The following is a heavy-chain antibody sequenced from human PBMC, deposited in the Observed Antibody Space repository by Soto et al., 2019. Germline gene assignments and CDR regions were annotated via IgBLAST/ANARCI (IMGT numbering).Heavy chain of an antibody. Sequence: QVQLQESGPGLVKPSQTLSLTCTVSGGSISSGDYYWSWIRQPPGKGLEWIGYIYYSGSTYYNPSLKKRVTISVDPSKNQFSLKLSSVTAADTGVYYCARGGDVDTAMEYYFDYWGQGTLVTVSS. V-gene: IGHV4-30-4*01. CDR3: ARGGDVDTAMEYYFDY. CDR1: GGSISSGDYY. CDR2: IYYSGST. J-gene: IGHJ4*02. D-gene: IGHD5-18*01.